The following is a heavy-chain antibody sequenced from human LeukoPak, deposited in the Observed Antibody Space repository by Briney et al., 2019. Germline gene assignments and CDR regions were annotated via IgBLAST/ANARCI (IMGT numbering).Heavy chain of an antibody. D-gene: IGHD3-16*02. Sequence: LGTLSLTSTVSVGSISGYYWSWIRQTPGTGLERIGYIYYSRSAKYTTSIKSRVAISADASRRQFSLKLSSVTAADTAVYYCARDQLSGVYYYGMDVWGQGTTVTVSS. J-gene: IGHJ6*02. CDR3: ARDQLSGVYYYGMDV. V-gene: IGHV4-59*01. CDR2: IYYSRSA. CDR1: VGSISGYY.